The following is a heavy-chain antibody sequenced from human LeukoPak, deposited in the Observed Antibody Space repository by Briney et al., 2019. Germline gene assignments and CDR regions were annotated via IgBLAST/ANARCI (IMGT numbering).Heavy chain of an antibody. CDR2: ISSSSSYI. V-gene: IGHV3-21*01. D-gene: IGHD1-26*01. J-gene: IGHJ3*02. CDR1: GFTFTNFA. CDR3: ARAKTYSGSYYDAFDI. Sequence: PGGSLRLSCAASGFTFTNFAMSWVRQAPGKGLEWVSSISSSSSYIYYADSVKGRFTISRDNAESSLYLQMNSLRAEDTAVYYCARAKTYSGSYYDAFDIWGQGTMVTVSS.